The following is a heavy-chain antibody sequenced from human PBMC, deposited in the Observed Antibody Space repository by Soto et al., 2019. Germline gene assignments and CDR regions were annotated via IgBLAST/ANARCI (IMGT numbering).Heavy chain of an antibody. D-gene: IGHD3-10*01. CDR1: GYSFTSYW. CDR3: ASGYYYGSGSYSYYYYGMDV. Sequence: GESLKISCKGSGYSFTSYWIGWVRQMPGKGLEWMGIIYPGDSDTRYSPSFQGQVTISADKSISTAYLQWSSLKASDTAMYYCASGYYYGSGSYSYYYYGMDVWGQGTTVTVSS. V-gene: IGHV5-51*01. CDR2: IYPGDSDT. J-gene: IGHJ6*02.